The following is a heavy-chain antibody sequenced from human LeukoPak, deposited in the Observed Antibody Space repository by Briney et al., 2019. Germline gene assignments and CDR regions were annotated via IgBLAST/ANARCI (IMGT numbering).Heavy chain of an antibody. Sequence: GASVKVSCKASGYTFTDYYMHWVRQATGQGLEWMGWMNPNSGNTGYAQKFQGRVTITRNTSISTAYMELSSLRSEDMAVYYCARSGEATVTTWYYYYYMDVWGKGTTVTVSS. CDR2: MNPNSGNT. V-gene: IGHV1-8*03. J-gene: IGHJ6*03. CDR3: ARSGEATVTTWYYYYYMDV. D-gene: IGHD4-11*01. CDR1: GYTFTDYY.